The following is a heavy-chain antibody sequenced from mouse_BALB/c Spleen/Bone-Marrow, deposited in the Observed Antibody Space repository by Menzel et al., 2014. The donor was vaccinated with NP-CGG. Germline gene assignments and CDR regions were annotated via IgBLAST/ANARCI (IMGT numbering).Heavy chain of an antibody. J-gene: IGHJ3*01. V-gene: IGHV1-54*01. Sequence: VQLQQSGVELVRPGTSVKVSCKASGYAFTNYWIEWVKQRPGQGLEWIGVINPGSGGINYNEKFKGKATLTADKSSNTASVQLRSLTSDDSAVYFCARELGREFAYWGQGTLVTVSA. CDR3: ARELGREFAY. CDR2: INPGSGGI. CDR1: GYAFTNYW. D-gene: IGHD4-1*01.